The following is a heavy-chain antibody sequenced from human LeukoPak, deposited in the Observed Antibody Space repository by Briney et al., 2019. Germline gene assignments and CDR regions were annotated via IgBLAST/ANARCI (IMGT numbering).Heavy chain of an antibody. Sequence: PSETLSLTCAVSGGSISSSNWWSWVRRPPGKGLEWIGEIYHSGSTNYNPSLKSRVTISVDKSKNQFSLKLSSVTAADTAVYYCARDTAYDSSGYYFDWGQGTLVTVSS. CDR1: GGSISSSNW. CDR3: ARDTAYDSSGYYFD. J-gene: IGHJ4*02. D-gene: IGHD3-22*01. CDR2: IYHSGST. V-gene: IGHV4-4*02.